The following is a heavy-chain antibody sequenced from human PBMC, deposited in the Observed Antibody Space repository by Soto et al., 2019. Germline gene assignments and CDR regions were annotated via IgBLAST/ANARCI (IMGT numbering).Heavy chain of an antibody. CDR1: GFTFSDYA. CDR2: VSHDGRNT. CDR3: AKGGRQWLVTSDFNY. V-gene: IGHV3-30*18. D-gene: IGHD6-19*01. J-gene: IGHJ4*02. Sequence: VQLVESGGGVVQPGRSLRLSCAASGFTFSDYAMHWVRQAPGKGLEWVAVVSHDGRNTHYADSVKGRFTISRDSSKNTGSLEMTRLGAGDTAGHYCAKGGRQWLVTSDFNYWGQGALVTVSS.